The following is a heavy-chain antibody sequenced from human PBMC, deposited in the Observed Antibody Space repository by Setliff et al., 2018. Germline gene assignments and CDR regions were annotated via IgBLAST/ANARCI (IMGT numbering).Heavy chain of an antibody. D-gene: IGHD2-2*01. CDR1: GESFSNNY. Sequence: PSETLSLTCSVYGESFSNNYWSWIRQTPGKGLEWIGESNHGGSTSYHPSLKSRLTMSVDTSKNQFSLNLNSVTAADTAVYYFRLAHCNTTSCEEALDFWSRGTLVTVSS. V-gene: IGHV4-34*01. CDR3: RLAHCNTTSCEEALDF. CDR2: SNHGGST. J-gene: IGHJ4*02.